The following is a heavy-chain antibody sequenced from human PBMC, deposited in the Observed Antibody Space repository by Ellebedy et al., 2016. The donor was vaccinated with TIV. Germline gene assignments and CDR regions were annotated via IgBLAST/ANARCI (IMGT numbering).Heavy chain of an antibody. Sequence: SETLSLTXTVSGGSISNSSYYWGWIRQPPGKGLEWIGTIYYSGNTYYNPSLNRRVTISVDPSKNQFSLKVNSLTAADTAVYYCARDGSGMSYKDYWGQGTLVTVSS. D-gene: IGHD3-10*01. CDR2: IYYSGNT. CDR3: ARDGSGMSYKDY. CDR1: GGSISNSSYY. V-gene: IGHV4-39*07. J-gene: IGHJ4*02.